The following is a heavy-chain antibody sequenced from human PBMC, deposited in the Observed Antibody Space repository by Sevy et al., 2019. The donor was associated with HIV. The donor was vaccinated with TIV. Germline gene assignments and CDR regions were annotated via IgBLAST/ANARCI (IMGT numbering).Heavy chain of an antibody. Sequence: ASVKVSCKASGGTFSSYGISWVRQAPGQGLEWMGGIIPILGTVNYAQKFQGRVTITADESTKPAYMGLSSLGSEDTAVYYCARGGGNGWYYFDYWGQETLVTVSS. J-gene: IGHJ4*02. CDR1: GGTFSSYG. CDR3: ARGGGNGWYYFDY. D-gene: IGHD6-19*01. V-gene: IGHV1-69*13. CDR2: IIPILGTV.